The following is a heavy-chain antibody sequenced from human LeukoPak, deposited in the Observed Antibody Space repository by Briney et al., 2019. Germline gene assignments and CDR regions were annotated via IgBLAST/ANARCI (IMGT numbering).Heavy chain of an antibody. J-gene: IGHJ4*02. CDR3: ARAGWVSSADAVR. CDR1: GLSFTSFA. V-gene: IGHV3-23*01. Sequence: HSGGSLRLSCAASGLSFTSFAMSWVRQAPARGTEWVSSLRGDGETFYADSVRGRFTLSRDDSRNTVYLQLNNLRVEDTAIYYCARAGWVSSADAVRWGQGTQVTVSS. CDR2: LRGDGET. D-gene: IGHD3-16*01.